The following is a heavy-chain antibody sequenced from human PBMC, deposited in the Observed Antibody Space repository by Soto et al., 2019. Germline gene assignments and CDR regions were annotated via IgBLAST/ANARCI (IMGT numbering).Heavy chain of an antibody. CDR1: GFTFSSYG. V-gene: IGHV3-30*18. CDR3: AKAENIVVVTGADY. D-gene: IGHD2-21*02. Sequence: QVQLVESGGGVVQPGRSLRLSCAASGFTFSSYGMHWVRQAPGKGLEWVAVISYDGSNKYYADSVKGRFTISRDNSKNTLYLQMNSLRAEDTAVYYCAKAENIVVVTGADYWGLGTLVTVSS. CDR2: ISYDGSNK. J-gene: IGHJ4*02.